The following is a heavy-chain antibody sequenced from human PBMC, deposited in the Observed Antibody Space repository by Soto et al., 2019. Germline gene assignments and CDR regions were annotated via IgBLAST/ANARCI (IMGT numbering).Heavy chain of an antibody. Sequence: GASVKVSCKASGGTFSSYTISWVRQAPGQGLEWMGRIIPILGIANYAQKFQGRVTITADKSTSTAYMELSSLRSEDTAVYYCAREGKGGSYGSWDLYYYGMDVWGQGTTVTVSS. CDR1: GGTFSSYT. J-gene: IGHJ6*02. CDR3: AREGKGGSYGSWDLYYYGMDV. D-gene: IGHD1-26*01. CDR2: IIPILGIA. V-gene: IGHV1-69*04.